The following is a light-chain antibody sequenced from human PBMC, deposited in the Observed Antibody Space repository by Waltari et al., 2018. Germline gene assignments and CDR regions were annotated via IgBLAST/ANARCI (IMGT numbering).Light chain of an antibody. J-gene: IGLJ3*02. CDR1: DIGTTT. CDR3: QVWDTRKNWV. Sequence: SYELTQPLSASVALGQTASLTCGGSDIGTTTVHWYQLKPGQAPALVLYRDSSRPSGIPERFSGSNSGTTATLTISGAQAGDEADYYCQVWDTRKNWVFGGGTKLTVL. V-gene: IGLV3-9*01. CDR2: RDS.